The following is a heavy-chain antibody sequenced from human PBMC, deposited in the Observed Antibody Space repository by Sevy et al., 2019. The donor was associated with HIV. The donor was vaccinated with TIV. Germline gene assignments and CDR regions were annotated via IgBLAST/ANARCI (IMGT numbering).Heavy chain of an antibody. J-gene: IGHJ4*02. D-gene: IGHD3-22*01. CDR3: ARRGFDNSGYPQYYFDY. V-gene: IGHV5-51*01. CDR2: IYPGDSDI. Sequence: GESLKSSCKGSGYRFISYWIGWVRQMPGKGLEWMGIIYPGDSDIRYSPSFQGQVTISADKSISTAYLQWSSLQASDTAMYFCARRGFDNSGYPQYYFDYWGQGTLVTVSS. CDR1: GYRFISYW.